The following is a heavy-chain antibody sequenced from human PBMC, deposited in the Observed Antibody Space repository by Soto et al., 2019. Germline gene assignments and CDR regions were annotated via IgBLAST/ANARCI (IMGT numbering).Heavy chain of an antibody. CDR1: GFTFRRYA. CDR3: ARDPRPNAYCISTFCYRLPWFDP. V-gene: IGHV3-30-3*01. J-gene: IGHJ5*02. Sequence: QVQLVESGGGVVQPGRSLRLSCAASGFTFRRYAMHWVRQAPGKGLEWVAVISYDGSNKYYADSVKGRFTLSRDNSKNTLCLQMNSLRAEDTAVYYCARDPRPNAYCISTFCYRLPWFDPWGQGALVTVSS. D-gene: IGHD2-2*01. CDR2: ISYDGSNK.